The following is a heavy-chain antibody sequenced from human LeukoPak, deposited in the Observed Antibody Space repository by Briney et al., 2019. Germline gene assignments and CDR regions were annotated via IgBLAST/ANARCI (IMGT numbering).Heavy chain of an antibody. V-gene: IGHV3-9*01. J-gene: IGHJ4*02. CDR1: GFTFSSYA. CDR2: ISSNRLTM. D-gene: IGHD2-21*02. CDR3: AKGDCGGRCYMIDS. Sequence: PGGSLRLSCAASGFTFSSYAMSWVRQAPGKGLEWVSLISSNRLTMDYADSVKGRFTVSRDNARNSLYLQMNNLRPDDTAFYYCAKGDCGGRCYMIDSWGQGTLVTVSS.